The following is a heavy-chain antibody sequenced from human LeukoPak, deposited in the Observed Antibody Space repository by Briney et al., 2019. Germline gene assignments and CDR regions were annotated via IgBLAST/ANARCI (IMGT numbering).Heavy chain of an antibody. CDR1: GYTFTSYG. CDR2: ISVYNGNI. D-gene: IGHD2-2*01. V-gene: IGHV1-18*01. CDR3: ASSYQLLPFDY. Sequence: GASVKVSCKASGYTFTSYGISWVRQAPGQGLEWMGWISVYNGNINYAQKLQGRVTMTTDKSTSTAYMELRSLRSDDTAVYCCASSYQLLPFDYWGQGTLVTVSS. J-gene: IGHJ4*02.